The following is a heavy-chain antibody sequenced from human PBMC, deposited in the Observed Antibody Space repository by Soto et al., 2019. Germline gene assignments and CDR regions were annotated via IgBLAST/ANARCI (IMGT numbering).Heavy chain of an antibody. Sequence: GGSLRLSCAASGFTFSSYGMHWVRQAPGKGLEWVAVIWYDGSNKYYADSVKGRFTISRDNSKNTLYLQMNSLRAEDTAVYYCARAGRGCSGGSCYLHGMDVWGQGTTVTVSS. D-gene: IGHD2-15*01. CDR3: ARAGRGCSGGSCYLHGMDV. CDR2: IWYDGSNK. V-gene: IGHV3-33*01. CDR1: GFTFSSYG. J-gene: IGHJ6*02.